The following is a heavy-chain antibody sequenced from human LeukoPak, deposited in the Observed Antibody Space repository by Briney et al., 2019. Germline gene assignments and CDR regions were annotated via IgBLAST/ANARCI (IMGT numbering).Heavy chain of an antibody. V-gene: IGHV3-48*04. D-gene: IGHD3-10*01. CDR2: ISQTGSTM. Sequence: GGSLRLSCAASGFRFSSYSMNWVRQAPGKGLEWVSYISQTGSTMSYADSVKGRFTISRDNARNSLHLQMNSLRAEDTAVYYCAIPPLSGTGSSRPLAEMDVWGQGTTVTVSS. CDR3: AIPPLSGTGSSRPLAEMDV. CDR1: GFRFSSYS. J-gene: IGHJ6*02.